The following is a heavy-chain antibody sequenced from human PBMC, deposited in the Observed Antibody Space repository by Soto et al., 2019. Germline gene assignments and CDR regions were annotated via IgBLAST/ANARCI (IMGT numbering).Heavy chain of an antibody. J-gene: IGHJ4*02. CDR1: GFTFSSYW. CDR2: INSDGSST. CDR3: AKGYSGYDYAY. Sequence: EVQLVESGGGLVQPGGSLRLSCAASGFTFSSYWMHWVRQAPGKGLVWVSRINSDGSSTRYADSVKGRFTISRDNAKNTVYLQMNSLRVEDTAVYFCAKGYSGYDYAYWGQGSLVTVSS. D-gene: IGHD5-12*01. V-gene: IGHV3-74*01.